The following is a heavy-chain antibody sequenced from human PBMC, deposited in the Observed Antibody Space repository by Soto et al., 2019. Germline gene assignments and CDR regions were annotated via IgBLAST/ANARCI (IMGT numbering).Heavy chain of an antibody. J-gene: IGHJ6*02. Sequence: PSETLSLTCTVSGGSISSGDYYWSWIRQPPGKGLEWIGYIYYSGSTYYNPSLKSRVTISVDTSKNQFSLKLSSVTAADTAVYYCARGYSSSWTHWYYYYGMDVWGQGTTVTGLL. CDR2: IYYSGST. V-gene: IGHV4-30-4*01. CDR1: GGSISSGDYY. CDR3: ARGYSSSWTHWYYYYGMDV. D-gene: IGHD6-13*01.